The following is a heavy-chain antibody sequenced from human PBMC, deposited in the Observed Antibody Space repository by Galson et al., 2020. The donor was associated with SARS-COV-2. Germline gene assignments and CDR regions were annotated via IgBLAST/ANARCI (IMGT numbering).Heavy chain of an antibody. D-gene: IGHD6-19*01. V-gene: IGHV5-51*01. J-gene: IGHJ4*02. CDR2: IYPGDSDT. CDR1: GYSFTNYW. CDR3: ATYQDTGWYRGFDY. Sequence: HGASLKISCKGSGYSFTNYWIGWVRQMPGKGLEWMGIIYPGDSDTTYSPSFQGQVTISADKSISTAYLQWSSLKASDTAMYYCATYQDTGWYRGFDYWGQGALVTVSS.